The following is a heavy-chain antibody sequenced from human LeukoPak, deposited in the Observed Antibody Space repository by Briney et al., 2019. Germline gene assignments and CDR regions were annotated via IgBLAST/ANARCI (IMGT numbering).Heavy chain of an antibody. Sequence: GGSLRLSCAASGFTFSSYEMNWVRQAPGKGLEWVANIKQDGSEKYYVDSVKGRFTISRDNAKNSLYLQMNSLRAEDTAVYYCAKDLSVLVRFGESSRERWFDPWGQGTLVTVSS. J-gene: IGHJ5*02. CDR1: GFTFSSYE. CDR2: IKQDGSEK. D-gene: IGHD3-10*01. CDR3: AKDLSVLVRFGESSRERWFDP. V-gene: IGHV3-7*04.